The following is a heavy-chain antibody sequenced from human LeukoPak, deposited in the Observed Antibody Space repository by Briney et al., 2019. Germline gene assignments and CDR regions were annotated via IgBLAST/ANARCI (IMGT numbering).Heavy chain of an antibody. J-gene: IGHJ4*02. CDR2: TYSSGST. CDR1: GFTVSSNY. D-gene: IGHD1-26*01. Sequence: GGSLRLSCAASGFTVSSNYMSWVRQAPGKGLEWVSVTYSSGSTYYADSVKGRFTISRDNSKNTLYLQMNSLRAEDTAVYYCARREPSGRYYINWGQGTLVTVSS. CDR3: ARREPSGRYYIN. V-gene: IGHV3-53*01.